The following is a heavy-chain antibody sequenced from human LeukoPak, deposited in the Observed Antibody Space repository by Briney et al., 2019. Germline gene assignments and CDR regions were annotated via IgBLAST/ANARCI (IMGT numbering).Heavy chain of an antibody. Sequence: ASVKVSCKASGYTFTSYDINWVRQATGQGLEWMGWMDPNSGNTGYAQKFQGRVTMTRNTSISTAYMELSSLRSEDTAVYYCARASWRAAAGLGRYFDYWGQGTLVTVSS. V-gene: IGHV1-8*01. CDR2: MDPNSGNT. D-gene: IGHD6-13*01. CDR1: GYTFTSYD. J-gene: IGHJ4*02. CDR3: ARASWRAAAGLGRYFDY.